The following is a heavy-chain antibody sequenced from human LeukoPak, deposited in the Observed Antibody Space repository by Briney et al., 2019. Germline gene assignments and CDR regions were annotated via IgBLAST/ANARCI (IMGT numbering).Heavy chain of an antibody. CDR1: GFTVSSNY. J-gene: IGHJ6*02. Sequence: GGSLRLSCAASGFTVSSNYMCWVRQAPGKGLEWVSVIYSGGSTYYADSVKGRFTISRDNSKNTLYLQMNSLRAEDTAVYYCASYSDCSSTSCYYYYGMDVWGQGTTVTVSS. D-gene: IGHD2-2*01. CDR3: ASYSDCSSTSCYYYYGMDV. CDR2: IYSGGST. V-gene: IGHV3-53*01.